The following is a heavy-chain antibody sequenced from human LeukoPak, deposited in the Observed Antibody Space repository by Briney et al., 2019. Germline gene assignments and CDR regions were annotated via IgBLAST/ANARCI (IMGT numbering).Heavy chain of an antibody. CDR3: ARDIAGATKGGWFDT. Sequence: ASVKVSCKASGYTFTNYDINWVRQATGQGLEWMGWMNPNSGNTGYAQKFQGRVTMTRNTSISTAYMELSSLRSEDTALYYCARDIAGATKGGWFDTWGQGTPVNVSS. D-gene: IGHD1-26*01. CDR1: GYTFTNYD. V-gene: IGHV1-8*01. CDR2: MNPNSGNT. J-gene: IGHJ5*02.